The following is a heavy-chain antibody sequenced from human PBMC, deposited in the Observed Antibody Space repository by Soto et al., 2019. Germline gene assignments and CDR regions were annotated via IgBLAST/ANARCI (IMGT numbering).Heavy chain of an antibody. CDR2: INHSGST. CDR1: GGSFSGYY. Sequence: PSETLSLTCAVYGGSFSGYYWSWIRQPPGKGLEWIGEINHSGSTNYNPSLKSRVTISVDTSKNQFSLKLSSVTAADTAVYYCACSYNGDPNYYWSQGTLVPVSA. CDR3: ACSYNGDPNYY. D-gene: IGHD5-18*01. J-gene: IGHJ4*02. V-gene: IGHV4-34*01.